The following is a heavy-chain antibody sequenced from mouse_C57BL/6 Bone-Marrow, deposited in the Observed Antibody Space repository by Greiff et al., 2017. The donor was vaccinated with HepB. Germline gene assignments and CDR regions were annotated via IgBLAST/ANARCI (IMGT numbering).Heavy chain of an antibody. CDR3: AREGHYYGSSYGFAY. CDR1: GYSITSGYY. D-gene: IGHD1-1*01. Sequence: EVKLEESGPGLVKPSQSLSLTCSVTGYSITSGYYWNWIRQFPGNKLEWMGYISYDGSNNYNPSLKNRISITRDTSKNQFFLKLNSVTTEDTATYYCAREGHYYGSSYGFAYWGQGTLVTVSA. V-gene: IGHV3-6*01. J-gene: IGHJ3*01. CDR2: ISYDGSN.